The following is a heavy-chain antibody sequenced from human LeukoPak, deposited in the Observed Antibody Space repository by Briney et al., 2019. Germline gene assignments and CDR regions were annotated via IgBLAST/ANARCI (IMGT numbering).Heavy chain of an antibody. D-gene: IGHD4-23*01. Sequence: GGSLRLSCAASGFTFSSYGMCWVRQAPGKGLEWVAVISYDGSNIYYADSVKGRFTISRDNSKNTLYLQMNSLRAEDTAVYFCAKDCLGGKDYWGQRTLVTVSS. CDR2: ISYDGSNI. V-gene: IGHV3-30*18. CDR1: GFTFSSYG. J-gene: IGHJ4*02. CDR3: AKDCLGGKDY.